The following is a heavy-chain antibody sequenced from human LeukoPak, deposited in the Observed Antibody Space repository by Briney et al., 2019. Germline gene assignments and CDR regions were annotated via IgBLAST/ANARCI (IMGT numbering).Heavy chain of an antibody. CDR1: GFTFSSYA. CDR2: ISYDGSNK. CDR3: TRNKYYYAGSGYYHYYYYYYGMDV. V-gene: IGHV3-30-3*01. J-gene: IGHJ6*02. Sequence: GRSLRLSCAASGFTFSSYAMHWVRQAPGKGLEWVAVISYDGSNKYYADSVKGRFTISIDNSKNTLYLKMNSLRAEDTAVYYCTRNKYYYAGSGYYHYYYYYYGMDVWGQGTTVTVSS. D-gene: IGHD3-22*01.